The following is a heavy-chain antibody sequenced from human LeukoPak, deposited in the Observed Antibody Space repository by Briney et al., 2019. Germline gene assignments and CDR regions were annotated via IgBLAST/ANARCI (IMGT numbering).Heavy chain of an antibody. D-gene: IGHD3-3*01. CDR1: GFTFSSYS. Sequence: GGSLRLSCAASGFTFSSYSMNWVRQAPGKGLEWVSSISSSSSYIYYADSVKGRFTISRDNAKNSLYLQMKSLRAEDTAVYYCARDISDFWSGEPPRWAVDYWGQGTLVTVSS. CDR3: ARDISDFWSGEPPRWAVDY. V-gene: IGHV3-21*01. J-gene: IGHJ4*02. CDR2: ISSSSSYI.